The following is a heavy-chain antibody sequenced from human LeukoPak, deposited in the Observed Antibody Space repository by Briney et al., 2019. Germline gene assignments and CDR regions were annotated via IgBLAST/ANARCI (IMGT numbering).Heavy chain of an antibody. CDR1: GGTFSSYA. V-gene: IGHV1-69*04. D-gene: IGHD3-22*01. J-gene: IGHJ4*02. CDR2: IIPILGIA. CDR3: ARDLGDSSGYYLIDC. Sequence: SVKVSCKASGGTFSSYAISWVRQAPGQGLEWMGRIIPILGIANYAQKFQGRVTITADKSTSTAYMELSSLRSEDTAVYYCARDLGDSSGYYLIDCWGQGTLVTVSS.